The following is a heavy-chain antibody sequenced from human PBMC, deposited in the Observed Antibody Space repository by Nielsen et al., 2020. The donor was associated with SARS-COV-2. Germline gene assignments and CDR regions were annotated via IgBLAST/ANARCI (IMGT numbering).Heavy chain of an antibody. CDR2: IYYSGST. CDR1: GGSFSSYY. J-gene: IGHJ6*02. Sequence: SETLSLTCAVYGGSFSSYYWSWIRQPPGKGLEWIGYIYYSGSTNYNPSLKSRVTISVDTSKNQFSLKLSSVTAADTAVYYCARDSMATADYYYYGMDVWGQGTTVTVSS. V-gene: IGHV4-59*01. D-gene: IGHD5-24*01. CDR3: ARDSMATADYYYYGMDV.